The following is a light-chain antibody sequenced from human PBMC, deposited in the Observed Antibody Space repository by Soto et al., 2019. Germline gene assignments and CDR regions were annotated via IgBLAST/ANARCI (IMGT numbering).Light chain of an antibody. J-gene: IGKJ1*01. CDR3: QQYGTARWT. V-gene: IGKV3D-20*01. Sequence: EIVLTQSPATLSLSPGERATLSCGASQNVSNSYLAWYQQKPGLAPRLLIYDASSRAIGIPDRFSGSGSGADFTLTISRLEPEDFAVYYCQQYGTARWTFGQGTNVEIK. CDR2: DAS. CDR1: QNVSNSY.